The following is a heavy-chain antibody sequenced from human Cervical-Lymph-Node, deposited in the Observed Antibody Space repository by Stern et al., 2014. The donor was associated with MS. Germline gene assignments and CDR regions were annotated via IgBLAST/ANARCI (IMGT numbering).Heavy chain of an antibody. CDR3: ARGSGTAYDLRGDY. CDR2: INPNSGGT. D-gene: IGHD3-3*01. V-gene: IGHV1-2*02. Sequence: QVQLVQSGAAAKAPGASMKVSCRASGYIFTDYYLHWVRQAPGQGLEWLGWINPNSGGTNYAQNFQGRVTMTRDTSISTAYMELRWLGYADTAVYYCARGSGTAYDLRGDYWGQGTLVTVSS. CDR1: GYIFTDYY. J-gene: IGHJ4*01.